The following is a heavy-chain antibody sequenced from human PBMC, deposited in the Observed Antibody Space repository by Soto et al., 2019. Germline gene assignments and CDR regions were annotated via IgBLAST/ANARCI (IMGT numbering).Heavy chain of an antibody. J-gene: IGHJ6*02. CDR2: ISYDGSNK. CDR3: ARDLSSITIFSAYGMDV. D-gene: IGHD3-3*01. CDR1: GFTFSSYA. Sequence: GSLRLSCAASGFTFSSYAMHWVRQAPGKGLEWVAVISYDGSNKYYADSVKGRFTISRDNSKNTLYLQMNSLRAEDTAVYYCARDLSSITIFSAYGMDVWGQGTTVTVSS. V-gene: IGHV3-30-3*01.